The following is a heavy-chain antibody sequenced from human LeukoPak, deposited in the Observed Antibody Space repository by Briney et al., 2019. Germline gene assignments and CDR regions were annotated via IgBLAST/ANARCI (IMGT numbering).Heavy chain of an antibody. V-gene: IGHV4-30-4*07. J-gene: IGHJ4*02. CDR1: GGSISSGGYS. Sequence: PSRTLSLTCAVSGGSISSGGYSWSWIRQPPGNGLEWIGYIYYSGSTNYNPSLKSRVTISVDKSKNQFSLKLSSVTAADTAVYYCASGSSGYLARGRSIDYWGQGTLVTVSS. D-gene: IGHD3-22*01. CDR2: IYYSGST. CDR3: ASGSSGYLARGRSIDY.